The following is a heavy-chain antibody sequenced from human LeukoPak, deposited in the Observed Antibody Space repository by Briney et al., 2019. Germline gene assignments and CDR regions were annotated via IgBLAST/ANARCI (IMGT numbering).Heavy chain of an antibody. J-gene: IGHJ4*02. CDR2: INHSGST. Sequence: SETLSLTCAVYGGSFSGYYWSWIRQPPGKGLEWIGEINHSGSTNYNPSLKSRVTISVDTSKNQFSLKLSSVTAVDTAVYYCARGLPPHSSGWFPRRKGDSYFDYWGQGTLVTVSS. CDR1: GGSFSGYY. CDR3: ARGLPPHSSGWFPRRKGDSYFDY. D-gene: IGHD6-19*01. V-gene: IGHV4-34*01.